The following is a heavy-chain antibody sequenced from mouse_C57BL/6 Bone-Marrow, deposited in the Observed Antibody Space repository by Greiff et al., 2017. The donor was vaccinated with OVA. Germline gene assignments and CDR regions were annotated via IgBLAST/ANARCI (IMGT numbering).Heavy chain of an antibody. CDR1: GFTFSSYG. D-gene: IGHD1-1*01. CDR3: ARHFFPFTTVAYYYAMDY. J-gene: IGHJ4*01. V-gene: IGHV5-6*01. CDR2: ISSGGSYT. Sequence: EVQLVESGGDLVKPGGSLKLSCAASGFTFSSYGMSWVRQTPDKRLEWVATISSGGSYTYYPDSVKGRFTISRDNAKNTLYLQMSSLKSADTAMYYCARHFFPFTTVAYYYAMDYWGQGTSVTVSS.